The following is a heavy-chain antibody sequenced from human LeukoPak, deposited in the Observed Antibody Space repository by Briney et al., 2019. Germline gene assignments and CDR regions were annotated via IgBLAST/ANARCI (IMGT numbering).Heavy chain of an antibody. J-gene: IGHJ6*03. CDR1: GFTFSSYV. CDR3: AKNSDRSGYFPHYYYNYYMDV. V-gene: IGHV3-23*01. D-gene: IGHD3-22*01. CDR2: ISGSGGST. Sequence: GESLRLSCAASGFTFSSYVMSWVRQTPGKGLEWVSGISGSGGSTYYADSVKGRFTISGDNSKNTLYLQMNSLRAEDTAVYYCAKNSDRSGYFPHYYYNYYMDVWGKGTTVTVSS.